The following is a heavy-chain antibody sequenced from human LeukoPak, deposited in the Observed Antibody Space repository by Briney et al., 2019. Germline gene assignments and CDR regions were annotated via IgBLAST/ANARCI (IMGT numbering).Heavy chain of an antibody. J-gene: IGHJ6*02. D-gene: IGHD1-26*01. Sequence: GGSLRLSCAASGFTFSSYWMHWVRQAPRKGLVWVSRINSDGSSTSYADSVKGRFTISRDNAKNTLYLQMNSLRAEDTAVYYCASPSGSYLGYYGMDVWGQGTTVTVSS. V-gene: IGHV3-74*01. CDR3: ASPSGSYLGYYGMDV. CDR2: INSDGSST. CDR1: GFTFSSYW.